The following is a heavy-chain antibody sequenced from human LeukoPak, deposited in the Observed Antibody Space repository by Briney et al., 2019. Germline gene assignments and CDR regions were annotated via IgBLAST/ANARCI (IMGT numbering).Heavy chain of an antibody. CDR1: GYTFTSYG. Sequence: ASVKVSCKASGYTFTSYGISWVRQAPGQGLEWMGWISAYNGNTNYAQKLQGRVTMTTDTSTSTAYMELRSLRSDDTAVYYCARDAATGGTSCQGPWGQGTLVTVSS. V-gene: IGHV1-18*01. CDR3: ARDAATGGTSCQGP. CDR2: ISAYNGNT. D-gene: IGHD2-2*01. J-gene: IGHJ5*02.